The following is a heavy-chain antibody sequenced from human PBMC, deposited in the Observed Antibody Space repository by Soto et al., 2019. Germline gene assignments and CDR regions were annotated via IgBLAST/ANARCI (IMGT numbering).Heavy chain of an antibody. Sequence: PSETLSLTCTVSGGSISGYYWSWIRQPPGKGLEWIGYIYYSGSTNYNPSLKSRVTISVDTSKNQFSLKLSSVTAADTAVYYCARVIGDYGYYYYYGMDVWGQGTTVTVSS. D-gene: IGHD4-17*01. J-gene: IGHJ6*02. CDR3: ARVIGDYGYYYYYGMDV. CDR2: IYYSGST. V-gene: IGHV4-59*01. CDR1: GGSISGYY.